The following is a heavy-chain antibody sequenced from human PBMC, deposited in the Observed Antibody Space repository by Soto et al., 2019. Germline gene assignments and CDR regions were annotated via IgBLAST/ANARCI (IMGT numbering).Heavy chain of an antibody. J-gene: IGHJ4*02. D-gene: IGHD2-2*01. CDR2: IDPSDSYT. Sequence: GESLKISCKGSGYSFTSYWISWVRQMPGKGLEWMGRIDPSDSYTNYSPSSQGHVTISADKSISTAYLQWSSLKASDTAMYYCARHTFPGYCSSTSCYGFDYWGQGTLVTVSS. CDR1: GYSFTSYW. CDR3: ARHTFPGYCSSTSCYGFDY. V-gene: IGHV5-10-1*01.